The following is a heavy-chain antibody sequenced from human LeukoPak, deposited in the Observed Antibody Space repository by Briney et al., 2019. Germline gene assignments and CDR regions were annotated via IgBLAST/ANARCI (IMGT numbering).Heavy chain of an antibody. CDR2: IYTSGST. Sequence: SETLSLXCTVSGGSISSYYWSWNRQPAGKGLEWIGRIYTSGSTNYNPSLKSRVTMSVDTSKNQFSLKLSSVTAADTAVSYCARTWIRNYMDVWGKGTTVTVSS. D-gene: IGHD2-2*03. J-gene: IGHJ6*03. V-gene: IGHV4-4*07. CDR3: ARTWIRNYMDV. CDR1: GGSISSYY.